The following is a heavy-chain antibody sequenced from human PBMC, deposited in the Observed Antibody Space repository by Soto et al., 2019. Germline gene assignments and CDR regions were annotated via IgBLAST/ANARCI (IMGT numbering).Heavy chain of an antibody. V-gene: IGHV1-18*01. CDR2: ISAYNGNT. J-gene: IGHJ5*02. Sequence: GASVKVSCKASGYTFTSYGISWVRQAPGQGLEWMGWISAYNGNTNYAQKLQGRVTMTTDTSTSTAYMELRSLRSDDTAVYYCARCKSGWSCNWFDPWGQGTLVTVSS. CDR1: GYTFTSYG. D-gene: IGHD6-19*01. CDR3: ARCKSGWSCNWFDP.